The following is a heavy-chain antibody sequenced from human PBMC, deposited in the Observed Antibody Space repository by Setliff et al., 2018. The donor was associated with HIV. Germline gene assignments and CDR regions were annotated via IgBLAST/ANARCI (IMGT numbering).Heavy chain of an antibody. D-gene: IGHD3-10*01. Sequence: TLSLTCTVSGVSGGSISSHYWNWIRQPPGKGLEWIGYIYYTGTTKNNPSLKSRVTMSIDTSKNQFSLKLSSVTAADTAVYYCARGLWFGGSYWFDPWGQGTLVTAPQ. CDR1: GGSISSHY. CDR2: IYYTGTT. J-gene: IGHJ5*02. CDR3: ARGLWFGGSYWFDP. V-gene: IGHV4-59*11.